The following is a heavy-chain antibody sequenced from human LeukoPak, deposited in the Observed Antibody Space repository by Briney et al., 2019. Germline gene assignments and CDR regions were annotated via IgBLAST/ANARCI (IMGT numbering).Heavy chain of an antibody. V-gene: IGHV4-39*01. CDR3: ARRAFSLPFDY. Sequence: SETLSLTCTVSGGSISSSSYYRGWIRQPPGKGLEWIGSIYYSGSTYYNPSLKSRVTISVDTSKNQFSLKLSSVTAADTAVYYCARRAFSLPFDYWGQGTLVTVPS. J-gene: IGHJ4*02. CDR1: GGSISSSSYY. CDR2: IYYSGST.